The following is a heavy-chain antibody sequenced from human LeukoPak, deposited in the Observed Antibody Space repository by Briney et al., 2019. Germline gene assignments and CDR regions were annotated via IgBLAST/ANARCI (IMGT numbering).Heavy chain of an antibody. CDR1: GNTFICYW. V-gene: IGHV1-46*01. D-gene: IGHD1-1*01. J-gene: IGHJ4*02. CDR3: AREGQQLKHFDY. Sequence: ASVKVSCKASGNTFICYWTHWVRQAPGQGLEWMGAINPRGDATIGAQKFQGRVTTTRDTSTSTVYIELSSLGSEDTAVYYCAREGQQLKHFDYWGQGTLVTVSS. CDR2: INPRGDAT.